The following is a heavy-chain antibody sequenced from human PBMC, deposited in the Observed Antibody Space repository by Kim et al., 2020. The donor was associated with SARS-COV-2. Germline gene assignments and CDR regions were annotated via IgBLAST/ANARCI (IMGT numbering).Heavy chain of an antibody. D-gene: IGHD5-12*01. Sequence: SETLSLTCTVSGGSISSYYWSWIRQPPGKGLEWIGYIYYSGSTNYNPSLKSRVTISVDTSKNQFSLKLSSVTTADTAVYYCAGDLYSGYDYGYWGQGTLVTVSS. CDR2: IYYSGST. CDR1: GGSISSYY. J-gene: IGHJ4*02. V-gene: IGHV4-59*01. CDR3: AGDLYSGYDYGY.